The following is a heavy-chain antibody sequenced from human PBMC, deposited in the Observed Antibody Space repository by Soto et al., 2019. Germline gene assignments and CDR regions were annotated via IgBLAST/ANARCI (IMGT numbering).Heavy chain of an antibody. CDR1: GYSFATYG. V-gene: IGHV1-18*04. Sequence: ASVKVSCKASGYSFATYGITWVRQAPGQAFEWLGWINPYNGNTNYAQNLHGRVTVTPDTSTGTAYMKLRSLSADDTAVYYCARVWYYYDRSGYSAYYFDSWGQGTLVTVSS. D-gene: IGHD3-22*01. CDR3: ARVWYYYDRSGYSAYYFDS. J-gene: IGHJ4*02. CDR2: INPYNGNT.